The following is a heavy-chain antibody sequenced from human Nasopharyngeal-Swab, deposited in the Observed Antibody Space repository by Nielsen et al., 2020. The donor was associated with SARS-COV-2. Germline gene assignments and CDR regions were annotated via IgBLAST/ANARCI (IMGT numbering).Heavy chain of an antibody. J-gene: IGHJ5*02. CDR3: ALITMVRGVTAGQLDP. CDR2: IIPIFGTA. V-gene: IGHV1-69*01. D-gene: IGHD3-10*01. Sequence: WVGQAPGQGLEWMGGIIPIFGTANYAQKFQGRVTITADEPTSTAYMELSSLRSEDTAVYYCALITMVRGVTAGQLDPWGQGTLVTVSS.